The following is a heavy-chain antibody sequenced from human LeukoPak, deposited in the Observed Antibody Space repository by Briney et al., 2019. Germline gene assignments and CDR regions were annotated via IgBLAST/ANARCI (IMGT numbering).Heavy chain of an antibody. D-gene: IGHD4-11*01. CDR1: GDSLTSHF. Sequence: PSETLSLTCTVFGDSLTSHFWSWIRQPPGKGLEWIGYVYSSGTTNYNPSLTSRVSISMDTSKKQISLRLTSLTAADTAVYYCASRMRTVTDTFDAWGQGHLVTVSS. CDR3: ASRMRTVTDTFDA. V-gene: IGHV4-4*08. CDR2: VYSSGTT. J-gene: IGHJ3*01.